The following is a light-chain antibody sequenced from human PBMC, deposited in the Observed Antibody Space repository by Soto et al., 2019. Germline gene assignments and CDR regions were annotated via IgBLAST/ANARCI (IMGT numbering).Light chain of an antibody. Sequence: QSALTQPASVSGSPGQSITISCTGTSSDVGGYNYVSWYQQHPGKAPKLMIYDVSNRPSGVSNRFSGSKSGNTASLTISGLQAEDEADYYSSSYTSSVVFGGGTKVTVL. V-gene: IGLV2-14*01. CDR2: DVS. CDR3: SSYTSSVV. J-gene: IGLJ2*01. CDR1: SSDVGGYNY.